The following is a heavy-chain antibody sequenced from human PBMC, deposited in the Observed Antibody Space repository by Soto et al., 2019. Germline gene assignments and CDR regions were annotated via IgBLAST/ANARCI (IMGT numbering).Heavy chain of an antibody. CDR3: ARDLCSGGSCYWYYFDY. V-gene: IGHV1-3*01. CDR1: GYTFTSYA. D-gene: IGHD2-15*01. Sequence: ASVKVSCKPSGYTFTSYAMHWVRQAPGQRLEWMGWINAGNGNTKYSQKFQGRVTITRDTSASTAYMELSSLRSEDTAVYYCARDLCSGGSCYWYYFDYWGQGTLVTVSS. J-gene: IGHJ4*02. CDR2: INAGNGNT.